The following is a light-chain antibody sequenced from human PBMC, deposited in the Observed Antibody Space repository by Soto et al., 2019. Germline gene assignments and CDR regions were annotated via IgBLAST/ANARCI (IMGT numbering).Light chain of an antibody. Sequence: QSALTQPASVSGSPGQSITISCTGTSSDVGDYKYVSWYQHHPGKAPKLVIYEVNNRPSGVSNRFSGSKSGNTASLTISGLQAEDEADYYCNTYTTSSTHVVFGGGTQLTVL. CDR1: SSDVGDYKY. CDR3: NTYTTSSTHVV. J-gene: IGLJ2*01. V-gene: IGLV2-14*01. CDR2: EVN.